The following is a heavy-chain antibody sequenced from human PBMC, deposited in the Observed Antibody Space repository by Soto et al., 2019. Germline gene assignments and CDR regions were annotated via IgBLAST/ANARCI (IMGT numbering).Heavy chain of an antibody. D-gene: IGHD5-18*01. J-gene: IGHJ6*02. CDR3: ARHGGDTAMVFYYYYYGMDV. CDR1: GGSISSSSYY. V-gene: IGHV4-39*01. CDR2: IYYSGST. Sequence: SETLSLTCTVSGGSISSSSYYWGWIRQPPGKGLEWIGSIYYSGSTYYNPSLKSRVTISVDTSKNQFSLKLSSVTAADTAVYYCARHGGDTAMVFYYYYYGMDVWGQGTTVTVSS.